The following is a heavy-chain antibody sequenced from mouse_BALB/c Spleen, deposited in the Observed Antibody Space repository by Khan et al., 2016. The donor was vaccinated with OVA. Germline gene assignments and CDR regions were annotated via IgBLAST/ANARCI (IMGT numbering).Heavy chain of an antibody. CDR2: IAPGSGST. CDR3: ASENYYGSTCYAMYY. J-gene: IGHJ4*01. CDR1: GYTFTSYW. V-gene: IGHV1S41*01. D-gene: IGHD1-1*01. Sequence: DLVKPGASVKLSCKASGYTFTSYWINWIKQRPGQGLEWIGRIAPGSGSTYYNEMFKGKATLTVDTSSSTAYIQLRSLSSEDAAVYFCASENYYGSTCYAMYYWGQGTSVTVSS.